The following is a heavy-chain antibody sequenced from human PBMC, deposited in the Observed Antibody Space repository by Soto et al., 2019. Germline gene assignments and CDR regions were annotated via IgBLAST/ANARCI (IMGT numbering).Heavy chain of an antibody. CDR3: GGGGGPLALWFGESKEGYYYYYYGMDV. CDR2: ISSSSSYI. Sequence: GGSLRLSCAASGFTFSSYSMNWVRQAPGKGLEWVSSISSSSSYIYYADSVKGRFTISRDNAKNSLYLQMNSLRAEDTAVYYCGGGGGPLALWFGESKEGYYYYYYGMDVWGQGTTVTVSS. CDR1: GFTFSSYS. D-gene: IGHD3-10*01. V-gene: IGHV3-21*01. J-gene: IGHJ6*02.